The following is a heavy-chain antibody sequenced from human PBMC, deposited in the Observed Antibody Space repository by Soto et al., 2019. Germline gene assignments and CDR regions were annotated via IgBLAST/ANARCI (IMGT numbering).Heavy chain of an antibody. Sequence: QVQLVQSGAEVKRPGASLKVSCKASGYTFTTYGFNWVLQAPGQGLEWMGWISPYNGDTNYAQNFQGRVTLTTDTSTSTAYMELRTLTSDDTAVYYCARTPRAQMIVLEAATRFDYWGQGTLVTVSS. V-gene: IGHV1-18*04. CDR1: GYTFTTYG. J-gene: IGHJ4*02. CDR2: ISPYNGDT. CDR3: ARTPRAQMIVLEAATRFDY. D-gene: IGHD2-15*01.